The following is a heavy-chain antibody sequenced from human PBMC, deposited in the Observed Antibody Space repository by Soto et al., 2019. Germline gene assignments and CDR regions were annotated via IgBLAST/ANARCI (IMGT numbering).Heavy chain of an antibody. Sequence: ESGGGVVQPGRSLRLSCAASGFTFSSYGMHWVRQAPGKGLEWVAVIWYDGSNKYYADSVKGRFTISRDNSKNTLYLQMNSLRAEDTAVYYCARDRGYYGSGSYVDYWGQGTLVTVSS. D-gene: IGHD3-10*01. CDR3: ARDRGYYGSGSYVDY. V-gene: IGHV3-33*01. J-gene: IGHJ4*02. CDR2: IWYDGSNK. CDR1: GFTFSSYG.